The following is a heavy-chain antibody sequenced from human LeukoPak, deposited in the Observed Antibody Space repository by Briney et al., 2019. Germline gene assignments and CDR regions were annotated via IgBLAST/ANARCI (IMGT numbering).Heavy chain of an antibody. J-gene: IGHJ5*02. Sequence: PSGTLSLTCTVSGGSISSSSYYWGWIRQPPGKGLEWIGSIYYSGSTYYNPSLKSRVTISVDTSKNQFSLKLSSVTAADTAVYYCARYRGDGYNLNWFDPWGQGTLVTVSS. CDR2: IYYSGST. D-gene: IGHD5-24*01. V-gene: IGHV4-39*01. CDR1: GGSISSSSYY. CDR3: ARYRGDGYNLNWFDP.